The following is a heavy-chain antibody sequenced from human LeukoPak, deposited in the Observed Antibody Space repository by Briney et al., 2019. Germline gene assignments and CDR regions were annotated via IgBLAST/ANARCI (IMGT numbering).Heavy chain of an antibody. J-gene: IGHJ6*02. CDR3: AREVGWFGERYYYGMDV. D-gene: IGHD3-10*01. Sequence: GGSLRLSCAASGFALSRHWMHWVRQAPGKGLVWVSRINSDGSSTLYADSVKGRFTISRDNARNTLYLQMNSLRAEDTAVYYCAREVGWFGERYYYGMDVWGQGTTVTVSS. CDR1: GFALSRHW. V-gene: IGHV3-74*01. CDR2: INSDGSST.